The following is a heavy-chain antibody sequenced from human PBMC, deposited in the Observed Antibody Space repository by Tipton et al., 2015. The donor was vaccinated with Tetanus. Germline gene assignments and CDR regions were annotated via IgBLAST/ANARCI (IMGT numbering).Heavy chain of an antibody. CDR1: GFTFSSYW. V-gene: IGHV3-7*01. CDR2: IREDGSEK. D-gene: IGHD5-18*01. Sequence: SLRLSCAASGFTFSSYWMSWVRQAPGKGLEWVGNIREDGSEKNYVDSVKGRFTISRDNAKNSLYLQMNSLRVEDTAVYYCTRVGGWIQLWDWGQGTLVTVSS. CDR3: TRVGGWIQLWD. J-gene: IGHJ4*02.